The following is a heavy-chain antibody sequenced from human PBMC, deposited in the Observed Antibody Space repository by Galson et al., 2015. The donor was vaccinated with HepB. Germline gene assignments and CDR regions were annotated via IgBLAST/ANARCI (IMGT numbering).Heavy chain of an antibody. Sequence: SLRLSCAASEFAFGSFSMNWVRQAPGKGLEWVSSITSSSSLIHYADSVKGRFTISRDNAKNSLFLQTNSLRAEDTAVYYCATTFGLVSHTYTMDVWGHGATVTVSS. J-gene: IGHJ6*02. CDR3: ATTFGLVSHTYTMDV. CDR2: ITSSSSLI. D-gene: IGHD3/OR15-3a*01. CDR1: EFAFGSFS. V-gene: IGHV3-21*01.